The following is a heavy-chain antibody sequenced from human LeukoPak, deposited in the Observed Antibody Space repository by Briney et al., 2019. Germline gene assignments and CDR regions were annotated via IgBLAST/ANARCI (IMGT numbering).Heavy chain of an antibody. V-gene: IGHV4-4*07. Sequence: SETLSLTCTVSVDSISNYYWSWIREPAGPGLKGIGRIYTSGSTNYNPSLKSRVTMSVDTSKNQFSLKLSSVTAADTAVYYCARVGIAAAGAFDYWGQGTLVTVSS. CDR3: ARVGIAAAGAFDY. D-gene: IGHD6-13*01. J-gene: IGHJ4*02. CDR2: IYTSGST. CDR1: VDSISNYY.